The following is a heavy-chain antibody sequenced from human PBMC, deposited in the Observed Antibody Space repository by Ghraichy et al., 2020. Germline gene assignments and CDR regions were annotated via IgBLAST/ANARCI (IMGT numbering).Heavy chain of an antibody. D-gene: IGHD3-10*01. Sequence: ETLSLTCSVSGGSISSSRYYWGWVRQSPGKGLEWIGNIYYSGTTYYNPSLKSRVTISVDTSKNQFSLKLSSVAAADTAVYYCATSPDPYYYGSGSYYMYYFDFWGQGTLVTVSS. CDR2: IYYSGTT. CDR1: GGSISSSRYY. CDR3: ATSPDPYYYGSGSYYMYYFDF. J-gene: IGHJ4*02. V-gene: IGHV4-39*01.